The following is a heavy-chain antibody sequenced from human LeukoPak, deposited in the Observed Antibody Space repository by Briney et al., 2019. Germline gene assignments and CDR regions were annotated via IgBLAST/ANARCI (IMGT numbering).Heavy chain of an antibody. D-gene: IGHD6-13*01. CDR3: AKTAAAGTHWFDP. V-gene: IGHV1-18*01. CDR2: ISAYNGNT. Sequence: ASVKVSCKASGYTFTSYGISWVRQAPGQVLEWMGWISAYNGNTNYAQKLQGRVTMTTDTSTSTAYMELRSLRSDDTAVYYCAKTAAAGTHWFDPWGQGTLVTVSS. CDR1: GYTFTSYG. J-gene: IGHJ5*02.